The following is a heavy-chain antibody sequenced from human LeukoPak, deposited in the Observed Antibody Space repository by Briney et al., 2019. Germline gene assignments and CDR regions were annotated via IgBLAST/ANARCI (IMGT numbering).Heavy chain of an antibody. CDR2: TYYRSKWYN. Sequence: SQTLSLTCAISGDSVSSNNATWNWIRQSPSRGLEWLVRTYYRSKWYNDYAVSVKSRITVNPDTSKNQFSLQLNSVTPEDTAVYYCARDRAVAGTINWLDPWGQGTLVTVSS. CDR1: GDSVSSNNAT. V-gene: IGHV6-1*01. J-gene: IGHJ5*02. D-gene: IGHD6-19*01. CDR3: ARDRAVAGTINWLDP.